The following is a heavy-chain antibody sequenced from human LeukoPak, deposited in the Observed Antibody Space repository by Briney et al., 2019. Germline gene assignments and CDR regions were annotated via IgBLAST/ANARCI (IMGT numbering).Heavy chain of an antibody. CDR2: VYYSGST. D-gene: IGHD4-11*01. Sequence: SETLSLTCAVSGGSITSGRYYWGWIRQPPGKGLEWLGSVYYSGSTSYNPSLKSRVTISVDTSNNQFSLRLSSVTAADTAVYYCATNTSNTAFDYWGPGTLVTVSS. CDR1: GGSITSGRYY. V-gene: IGHV4-39*01. J-gene: IGHJ4*02. CDR3: ATNTSNTAFDY.